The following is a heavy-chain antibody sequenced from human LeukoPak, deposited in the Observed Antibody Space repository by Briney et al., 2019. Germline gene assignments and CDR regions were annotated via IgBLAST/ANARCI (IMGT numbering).Heavy chain of an antibody. CDR2: IYLSGST. CDR1: GGSFSGYY. D-gene: IGHD6-19*01. Sequence: SETLSLTCAVYGGSFSGYYWSWIRQPPGKGLEWIGEIYLSGSTNYNPSLKSRVTISVDKSKNQFSLKLGSVTAADTAVYYCARDPAYSSGWYDYWGQGTLVTVSS. CDR3: ARDPAYSSGWYDY. J-gene: IGHJ4*02. V-gene: IGHV4-34*01.